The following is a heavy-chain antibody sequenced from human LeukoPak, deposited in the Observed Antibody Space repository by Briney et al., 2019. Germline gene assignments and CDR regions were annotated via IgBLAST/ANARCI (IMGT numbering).Heavy chain of an antibody. J-gene: IGHJ4*02. CDR3: ARGERGYDPYYFDY. Sequence: SETLSLTCAVYGGSSSGYYWSWIRQPPGKGLEWIGYIYHSGSTYYNPSLKSRVTISVDRSKNQFSLKLSSVTAADTAVYYCARGERGYDPYYFDYWGQGTLVTVSS. CDR1: GGSSSGYY. CDR2: IYHSGST. D-gene: IGHD5-12*01. V-gene: IGHV4-34*01.